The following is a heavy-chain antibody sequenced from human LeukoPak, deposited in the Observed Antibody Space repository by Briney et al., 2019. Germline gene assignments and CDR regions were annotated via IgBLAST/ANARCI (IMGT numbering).Heavy chain of an antibody. CDR1: GGSISSSSYY. D-gene: IGHD5-18*01. V-gene: IGHV4-39*01. CDR2: IYYSGSP. CDR3: ARHGKDTAMVASGYYYGMDV. J-gene: IGHJ6*02. Sequence: PSETLSLTCTVSGGSISSSSYYWGWIRQPPGKGLEWIGSIYYSGSPYYNPSLKSRVTISVDTSKNQFSLKLSSVTAADTAVYYCARHGKDTAMVASGYYYGMDVWGQGTTVTVSS.